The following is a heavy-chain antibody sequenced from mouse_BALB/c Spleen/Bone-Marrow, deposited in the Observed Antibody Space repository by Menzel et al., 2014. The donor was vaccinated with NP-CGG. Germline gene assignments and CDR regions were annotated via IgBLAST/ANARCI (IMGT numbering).Heavy chain of an antibody. Sequence: QVQLQRSGAELVKPGASVKLSCKASGYTFTSYWMHWVKQRPGQGLEWIGEINPSNGRTNYNEKFKSKATLTVDKSSSTAYMQLSSLTSEDSAVYYCAREDILYAMDYWGQGTSVTVSS. V-gene: IGHV1S81*02. CDR1: GYTFTSYW. CDR2: INPSNGRT. J-gene: IGHJ4*01. CDR3: AREDILYAMDY.